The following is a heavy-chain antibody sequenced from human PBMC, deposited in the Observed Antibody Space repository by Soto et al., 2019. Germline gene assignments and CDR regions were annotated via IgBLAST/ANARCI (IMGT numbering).Heavy chain of an antibody. V-gene: IGHV4-59*08. CDR2: IYYSGST. D-gene: IGHD3-16*01. J-gene: IGHJ4*02. CDR1: GGSISSYY. Sequence: PETLSLTCTVSGGSISSYYWSWIRQPPGKGLEWIGYIYYSGSTNYNPSLKSRVTISVDTSKNQFSLKLSSVTAADTAVYYCARLSEYDYVRGIYDYWGQGTLVIVSS. CDR3: ARLSEYDYVRGIYDY.